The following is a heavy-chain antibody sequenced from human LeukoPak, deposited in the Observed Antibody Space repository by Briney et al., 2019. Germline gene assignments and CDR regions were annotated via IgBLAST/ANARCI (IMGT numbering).Heavy chain of an antibody. D-gene: IGHD6-19*01. CDR1: GFTFSSYW. J-gene: IGHJ4*02. V-gene: IGHV3-74*01. CDR3: ARERTIAVAAYDY. Sequence: PGGSLRLSCAASGFTFSSYWMHWVRHAPGKGLVWVSRINSDGSSTSYADSVKGRFTISRDNTKNTLYLQMNSLRAEDTAVYYCARERTIAVAAYDYWGQGTLVTVSS. CDR2: INSDGSST.